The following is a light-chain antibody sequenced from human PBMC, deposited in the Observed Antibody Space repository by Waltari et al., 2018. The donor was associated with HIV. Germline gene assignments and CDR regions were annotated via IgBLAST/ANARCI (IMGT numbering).Light chain of an antibody. CDR1: RSPTYTDGKTH. J-gene: IGKJ2*01. Sequence: MLTHTPLSLSVTPGHPASLSRRSSRSPTYTDGKTHLYWLLQRTGQPPHLLIYEVSKRVSGVPERFSGSGSGTDFTLHIRRVEAEDVGVYYCMQTVELPYTFGQGTKLEIK. V-gene: IGKV2D-29*01. CDR2: EVS. CDR3: MQTVELPYT.